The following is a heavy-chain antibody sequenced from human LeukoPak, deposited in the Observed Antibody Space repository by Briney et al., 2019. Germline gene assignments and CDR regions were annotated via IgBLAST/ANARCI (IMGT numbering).Heavy chain of an antibody. D-gene: IGHD2-2*01. CDR1: GFTLSSYE. Sequence: GGSLRLSCAASGFTLSSYEMNWVRLAPGKGLEWVSAISASGGSTYYADSVKGRFTISRDNSKNTVYLQMNSLRAEDTAVYYCAKDSGYCSVTTCRLEHWGQGTLVTVSS. CDR3: AKDSGYCSVTTCRLEH. CDR2: ISASGGST. J-gene: IGHJ1*01. V-gene: IGHV3-23*01.